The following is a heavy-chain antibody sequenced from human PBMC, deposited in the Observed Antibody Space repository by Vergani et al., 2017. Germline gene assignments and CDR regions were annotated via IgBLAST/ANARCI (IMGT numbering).Heavy chain of an antibody. D-gene: IGHD1-1*01. CDR2: IWHDGGNK. CDR3: VRVRYEGTSPDNGRLLGH. CDR1: GFTVTNYA. J-gene: IGHJ4*02. V-gene: IGHV3-33*01. Sequence: QVQLVESGGGVVQPGRSLRLSCVMSGFTVTNYAIFWVRQAPGKGLEWVSVIWHDGGNKHFADSVAGRFAISRDDSKKTVYLEMTNLRAEDTALYYCVRVRYEGTSPDNGRLLGHWGQGTRVSVSS.